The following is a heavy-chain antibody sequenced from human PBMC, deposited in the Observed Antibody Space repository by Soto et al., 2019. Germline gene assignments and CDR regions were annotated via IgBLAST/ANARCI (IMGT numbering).Heavy chain of an antibody. Sequence: GGSLRLSCAASGFTFRNYLMHWVRQAPGKGLVWVSRISDYGRVNYADSVEGRFTISRDDAKSELYLQMSSLRLEDTAVYYCARGGVEPFDYWGQGALVTVSS. CDR3: ARGGVEPFDY. CDR2: ISDYGRV. CDR1: GFTFRNYL. D-gene: IGHD3-3*01. J-gene: IGHJ4*02. V-gene: IGHV3-74*01.